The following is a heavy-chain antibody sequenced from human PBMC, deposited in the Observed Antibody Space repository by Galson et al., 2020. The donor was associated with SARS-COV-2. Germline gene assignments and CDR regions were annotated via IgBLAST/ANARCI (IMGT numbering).Heavy chain of an antibody. Sequence: ASVKVSCKASGYSFNSYGISWVRQAPGQGPEWMGWISAYHGNTMYAKKFQGRVTMTTDTAPSTAYMELRSLSYDDTAVYYCARDVLVRGVYFYYGMDVWGQGTTVTVSS. J-gene: IGHJ6*02. V-gene: IGHV1-18*01. D-gene: IGHD3-10*02. CDR3: ARDVLVRGVYFYYGMDV. CDR2: ISAYHGNT. CDR1: GYSFNSYG.